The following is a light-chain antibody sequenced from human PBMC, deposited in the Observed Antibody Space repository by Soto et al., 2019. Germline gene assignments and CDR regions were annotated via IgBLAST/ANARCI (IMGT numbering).Light chain of an antibody. Sequence: QSALTQPASVSGSPGQSITISCTGTSSDVGGYNYVSWYQQRPGKAPKLMICDVNIRPSGVSNRFSGSKSGDTASLTISGLQAEDEADYYCSSYSSTTTLIFGGGTKVTVL. CDR3: SSYSSTTTLI. V-gene: IGLV2-14*01. CDR1: SSDVGGYNY. CDR2: DVN. J-gene: IGLJ2*01.